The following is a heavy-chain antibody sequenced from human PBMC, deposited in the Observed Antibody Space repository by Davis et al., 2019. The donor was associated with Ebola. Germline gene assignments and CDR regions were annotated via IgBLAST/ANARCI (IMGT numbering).Heavy chain of an antibody. J-gene: IGHJ4*02. Sequence: MPSETLSLTCTVSGASITSDSWWSWVRQPPGKGLEWIGEIHHTGTTNYNPSLTSRVTISVDKSKNEFSLRLDSVTAADTAVFYCATKIPGSSWWPDFDKWGQGTLVTVSS. CDR2: IHHTGTT. D-gene: IGHD6-13*01. CDR3: ATKIPGSSWWPDFDK. CDR1: GASITSDSW. V-gene: IGHV4-4*02.